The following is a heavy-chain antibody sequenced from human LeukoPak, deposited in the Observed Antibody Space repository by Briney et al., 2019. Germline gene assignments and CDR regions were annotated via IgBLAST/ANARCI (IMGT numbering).Heavy chain of an antibody. CDR2: IYYSGST. V-gene: IGHV4-39*01. Sequence: SETLSLTCTGSGGSISSSSYYWGWIRQPPGRGLEWIGSIYYSGSTYYNPSLKSRVTISVDTSKNQFSLKLSSVTAADTAVYYCARHLIYDFWSGPRYFDLWGRGTLVTVSS. D-gene: IGHD3-3*01. CDR3: ARHLIYDFWSGPRYFDL. J-gene: IGHJ2*01. CDR1: GGSISSSSYY.